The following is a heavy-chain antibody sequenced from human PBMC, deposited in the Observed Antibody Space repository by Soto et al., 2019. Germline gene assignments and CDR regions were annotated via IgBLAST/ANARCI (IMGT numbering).Heavy chain of an antibody. CDR2: ISYDGSNK. D-gene: IGHD6-13*01. V-gene: IGHV3-30-3*01. Sequence: SLRLSCAASGFTFSSYAMHWVRQAPGKGLEWVAVISYDGSNKYYADSVKGRFTISRDNSKNTLYLQMNSLRAEDTAVYYCGAAGGTGHIGDAFDIWGQGTMVTVSS. CDR3: GAAGGTGHIGDAFDI. J-gene: IGHJ3*02. CDR1: GFTFSSYA.